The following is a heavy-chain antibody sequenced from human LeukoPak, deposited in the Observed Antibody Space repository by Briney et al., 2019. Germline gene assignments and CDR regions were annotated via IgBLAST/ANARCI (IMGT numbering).Heavy chain of an antibody. Sequence: PSETLSLTCTVSGGSISSYYWSWIRQPPGKGLEWIGYIYYSGSTNYNPSLKSRVTISVDTSKNQFSLKLSSVTAADTAVYYCARDSQDDGMDFWGQGTTVTVSS. CDR2: IYYSGST. CDR1: GGSISSYY. J-gene: IGHJ6*02. CDR3: ARDSQDDGMDF. V-gene: IGHV4-59*01.